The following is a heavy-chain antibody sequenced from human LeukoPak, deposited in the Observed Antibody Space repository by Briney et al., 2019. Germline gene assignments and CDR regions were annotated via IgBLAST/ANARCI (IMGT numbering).Heavy chain of an antibody. CDR1: GFTFSSYG. D-gene: IGHD2-15*01. CDR3: AKRGSGRLGYCSGGSCFRYYYYMDV. J-gene: IGHJ6*03. V-gene: IGHV3-30*02. Sequence: GGSLRLSCAASGFTFSSYGMHWVRQAPGKGLEWVAFIRYDGSNKYYADSVKGRFTISRDNSKNTLYLQMNSLRAEDTAVYYCAKRGSGRLGYCSGGSCFRYYYYMDVWGKGTTVTISS. CDR2: IRYDGSNK.